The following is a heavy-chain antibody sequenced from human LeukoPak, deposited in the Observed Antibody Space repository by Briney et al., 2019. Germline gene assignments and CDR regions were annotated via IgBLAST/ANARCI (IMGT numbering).Heavy chain of an antibody. CDR1: GGSISRYF. Sequence: SETLSPTCTVSGGSISRYFWNWIRQPPGKGLEWIGYIYYSGSTNYNPSLTSRVTISVDTSKNQFSLNLGSVTAADTAVYYCARHFTATAAPLPFAYWGQGTLVTASS. V-gene: IGHV4-59*08. D-gene: IGHD6-13*01. J-gene: IGHJ4*02. CDR2: IYYSGST. CDR3: ARHFTATAAPLPFAY.